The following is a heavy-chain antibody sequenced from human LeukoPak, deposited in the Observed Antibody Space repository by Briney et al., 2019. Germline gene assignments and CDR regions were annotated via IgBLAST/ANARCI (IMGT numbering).Heavy chain of an antibody. Sequence: SQTLSLTCAVSGGSISSGGYSWSWIRQPPGKGLEWIGYIYHSGSTYYNPSLKSRVTISVDTSKNQFSLKLSSVTAADTAVYYCARGPFSAFDIWGQGTMVTVSS. J-gene: IGHJ3*02. CDR1: GGSISSGGYS. V-gene: IGHV4-30-2*01. CDR3: ARGPFSAFDI. CDR2: IYHSGST.